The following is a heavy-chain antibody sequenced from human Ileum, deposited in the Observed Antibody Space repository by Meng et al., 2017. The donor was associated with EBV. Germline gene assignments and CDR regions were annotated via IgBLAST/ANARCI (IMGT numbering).Heavy chain of an antibody. J-gene: IGHJ4*02. Sequence: RLQPQETGPGLLKPSETLSLASISDGGSSSSSSSYWGWLRQPPGKGLGWIASFYHSGGTYSTPSLNSRVTISVDTPKNQFSLKLSFDTAANTAVYYCAGYGDWGQGTLVTVSS. CDR1: GGSSSSSSSY. V-gene: IGHV4-39*06. D-gene: IGHD5-12*01. CDR2: FYHSGGT. CDR3: AGYGD.